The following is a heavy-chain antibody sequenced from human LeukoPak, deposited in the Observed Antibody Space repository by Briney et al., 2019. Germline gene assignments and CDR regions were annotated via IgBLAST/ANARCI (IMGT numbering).Heavy chain of an antibody. CDR2: IIPILGIA. CDR1: VGTFSSYA. Sequence: SVKVSCKASVGTFSSYAISWVRQAPGQGLEWMGRIIPILGIANYAQKFQGRVTITADKSTSTAYMELSSLRSEDTAVYYCARHSKAVAGPTEYFQHWGQGTLVTVSS. J-gene: IGHJ1*01. V-gene: IGHV1-69*10. D-gene: IGHD6-19*01. CDR3: ARHSKAVAGPTEYFQH.